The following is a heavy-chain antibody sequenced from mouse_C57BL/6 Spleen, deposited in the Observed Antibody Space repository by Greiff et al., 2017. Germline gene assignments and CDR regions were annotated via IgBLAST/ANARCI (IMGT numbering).Heavy chain of an antibody. V-gene: IGHV5-6*02. Sequence: EVNVVESGGDLVKPGGSLKLSCAASGFTFSSYGMSWVRQTPDKRLEWVATISSGGSYTYYPDSVKGRFTISRDNAKNTLYLQMSSLKSEDTAMYYCARRHLRYFDVWGTGTTVTVSS. CDR2: ISSGGSYT. CDR1: GFTFSSYG. CDR3: ARRHLRYFDV. J-gene: IGHJ1*03.